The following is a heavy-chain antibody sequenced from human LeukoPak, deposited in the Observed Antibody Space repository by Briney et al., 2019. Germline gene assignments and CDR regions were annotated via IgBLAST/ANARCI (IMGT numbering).Heavy chain of an antibody. Sequence: SVKVSCKASGGTFSSYAISWVRQAPGQGLEWMRRIIPILGIANYAQKFQGRVTITADKSTSTAYMELSSLRSEDTAVYYCARSPYCGGDCYSYYYYYGMDVWSQGTTVTVSS. D-gene: IGHD2-21*02. J-gene: IGHJ6*02. CDR3: ARSPYCGGDCYSYYYYYGMDV. V-gene: IGHV1-69*04. CDR2: IIPILGIA. CDR1: GGTFSSYA.